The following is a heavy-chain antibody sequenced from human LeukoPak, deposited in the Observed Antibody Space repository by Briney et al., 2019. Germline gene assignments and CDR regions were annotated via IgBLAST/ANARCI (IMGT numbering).Heavy chain of an antibody. CDR1: GFTFSSYA. CDR2: ISGSGGST. D-gene: IGHD2-15*01. J-gene: IGHJ4*02. V-gene: IGHV3-23*01. Sequence: GGSLRLSCAASGFTFSSYAMSWVRQAPGKGLEWVSAISGSGGSTYYADSVKGRFTISRDDSKNTLYLQMNSLRAEDTAVYYCARTPKVYCSGGSCYPDYWGQGTLVTVSS. CDR3: ARTPKVYCSGGSCYPDY.